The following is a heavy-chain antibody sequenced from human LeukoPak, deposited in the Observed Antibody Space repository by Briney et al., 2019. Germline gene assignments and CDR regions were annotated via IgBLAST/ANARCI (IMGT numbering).Heavy chain of an antibody. J-gene: IGHJ4*02. V-gene: IGHV3-23*01. CDR2: ISGSGGST. Sequence: GGSLRLSCAASGFTFSSYAMSWVRQAPGKGLEWVSAISGSGGSTYYADSVKGRFTISRDNSKNTLYLQMNSLGAEDTAVYYCAKDYYDSSTGGFDYWGQGTLVTVSS. CDR1: GFTFSSYA. D-gene: IGHD3-22*01. CDR3: AKDYYDSSTGGFDY.